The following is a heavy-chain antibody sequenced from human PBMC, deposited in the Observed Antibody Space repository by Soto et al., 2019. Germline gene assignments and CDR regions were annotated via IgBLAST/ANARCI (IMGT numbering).Heavy chain of an antibody. CDR2: ISYDGSNK. J-gene: IGHJ4*02. CDR1: GFTFSSYG. V-gene: IGHV3-30*18. Sequence: QVQLLESGGCVVQPGRSLRLSCAASGFTFSSYGMHWVRQAPGKGLEWVAVISYDGSNKYYADSVMGRFTISRDNSKNTLYLQMNSLRAEDTADYYCAKDETLGYWGQGTLVTVSS. CDR3: AKDETLGY. D-gene: IGHD7-27*01.